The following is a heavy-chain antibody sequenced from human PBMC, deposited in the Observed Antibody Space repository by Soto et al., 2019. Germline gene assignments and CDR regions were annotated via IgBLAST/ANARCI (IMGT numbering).Heavy chain of an antibody. Sequence: QVQLQESGPGLVKPSETLSLTCTVSGGSISDYYWSWIRQPPGKGLEWIAYMWSGGSTKYNPSLKSRVTVSVDTSKNQFLLNLTSVTAADTAVYYCARESGSGWPLDYCGQGTLVTVSS. CDR1: GGSISDYY. CDR3: ARESGSGWPLDY. V-gene: IGHV4-59*01. J-gene: IGHJ4*02. CDR2: MWSGGST. D-gene: IGHD6-19*01.